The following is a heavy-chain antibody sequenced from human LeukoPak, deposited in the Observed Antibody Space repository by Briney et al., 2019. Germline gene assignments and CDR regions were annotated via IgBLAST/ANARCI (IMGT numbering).Heavy chain of an antibody. CDR2: ISWNSGSI. CDR1: GFTFDDYA. Sequence: GGSLRLSCAASGFTFDDYAMHWVRQAPGKGLEWVSGISWNSGSIGYADAVKGRFTISRDNAKNSLYLQMNSLRAEDMASYYCAKDIDGSGSYYAFDIWGQGTMVTVSS. CDR3: AKDIDGSGSYYAFDI. V-gene: IGHV3-9*03. D-gene: IGHD3-10*01. J-gene: IGHJ3*02.